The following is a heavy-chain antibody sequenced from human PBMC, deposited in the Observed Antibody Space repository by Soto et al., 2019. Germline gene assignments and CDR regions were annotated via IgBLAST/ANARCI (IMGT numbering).Heavy chain of an antibody. CDR2: ISGSGGST. J-gene: IGHJ4*02. CDR3: AKDAWDYYDSSGYYLLYFDY. CDR1: GFTFSSYA. Sequence: PGGSLRLSCAASGFTFSSYAMSWVRQAPGKGLEWVSAISGSGGSTYYADSVKGRFTISRDNSKNTLYLQMNSLRAEDTAVYYCAKDAWDYYDSSGYYLLYFDYWGQGTLVTAPQ. D-gene: IGHD3-22*01. V-gene: IGHV3-23*01.